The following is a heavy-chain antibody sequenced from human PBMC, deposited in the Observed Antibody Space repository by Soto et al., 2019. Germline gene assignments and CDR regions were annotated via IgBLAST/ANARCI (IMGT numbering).Heavy chain of an antibody. CDR1: GLTFSTNT. V-gene: IGHV3-48*01. CDR3: VITDSGRERGY. Sequence: EVQLVESGGGFVQRGGSLRLSCAVSGLTFSTNTINWVRQAPGKGLEWVSYISTSSTAIYYADSVKDRFTISRDDAKSSLYLQMNSLRGEDTAVYYCVITDSGRERGYWGQGTLVTVSS. D-gene: IGHD3-10*01. CDR2: ISTSSTAI. J-gene: IGHJ4*02.